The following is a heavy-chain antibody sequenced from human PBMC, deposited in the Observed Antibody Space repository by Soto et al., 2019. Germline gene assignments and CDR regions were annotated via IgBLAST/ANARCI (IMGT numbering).Heavy chain of an antibody. D-gene: IGHD3-10*01. CDR2: IYSGGST. V-gene: IGHV3-66*01. CDR1: GFTVSSNY. CDR3: ARGLYYYGSGSLGQTRGDY. Sequence: GGSLRLSCAASGFTVSSNYMSWVRQAPGKGLEWVSVIYSGGSTYYADSVKGRFTISRDNSKNTLYLQMNSLRAEDTAVYYCARGLYYYGSGSLGQTRGDYWGQGTLVTVSS. J-gene: IGHJ4*02.